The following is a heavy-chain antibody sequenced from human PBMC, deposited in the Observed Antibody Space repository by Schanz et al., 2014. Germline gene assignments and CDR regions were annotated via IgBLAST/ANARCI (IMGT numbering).Heavy chain of an antibody. CDR2: IWFDGNNK. D-gene: IGHD2-21*01. CDR3: AKGQGAVINNWYFDL. CDR1: GFTFSSYG. Sequence: QVQLVESGGGVVQPGRSLRLSCATSGFTFSSYGMHWVRQAPGKGLEWVAVIWFDGNNKYYADSVKGRFTISRDNSMNTLSLQMNGLSADDTAIYYCAKGQGAVINNWYFDLWGRGTLVTVSS. V-gene: IGHV3-33*06. J-gene: IGHJ2*01.